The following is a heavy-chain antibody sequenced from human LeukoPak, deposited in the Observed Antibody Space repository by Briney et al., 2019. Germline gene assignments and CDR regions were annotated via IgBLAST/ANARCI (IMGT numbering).Heavy chain of an antibody. CDR2: IYYSGST. D-gene: IGHD6-6*01. CDR1: GGSISSGGYY. J-gene: IGHJ4*02. Sequence: SETLSLTCTVSGGSISSGGYYWSWIRQHPGKGLEWIGYIYYSGSTNYNPSLKSRVTISVDTSKNQFSLKLSSVTAADTAVYYCARGLGIAARPLDYWGQGTLVTVSS. CDR3: ARGLGIAARPLDY. V-gene: IGHV4-31*03.